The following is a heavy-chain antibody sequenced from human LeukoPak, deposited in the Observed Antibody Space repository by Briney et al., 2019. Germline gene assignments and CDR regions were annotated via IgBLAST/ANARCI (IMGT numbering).Heavy chain of an antibody. CDR2: IYNTGST. CDR3: ARTSFDSNGYYAYFDF. V-gene: IGHV4-4*07. J-gene: IGHJ4*02. CDR1: GGSISSYY. D-gene: IGHD3-22*01. Sequence: PSETLSLTCTVSGGSISSYYWSWIRQPAGKGLEWLGRIYNTGSTDNNPSLKSRVTISVDYSKNQFSLRLNSVTAADTAVYYCARTSFDSNGYYAYFDFWGQGTLVSVSS.